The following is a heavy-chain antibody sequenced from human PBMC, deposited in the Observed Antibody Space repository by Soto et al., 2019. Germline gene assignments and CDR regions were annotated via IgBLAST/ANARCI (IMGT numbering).Heavy chain of an antibody. CDR1: GFTFSSYS. J-gene: IGHJ4*02. D-gene: IGHD3-3*01. V-gene: IGHV3-48*01. CDR3: ARDRYDIRFLEWLGPFGD. Sequence: PGGSLRLSCAASGFTFSSYSMNWVRQAPGKGLEWVSYISSSSSTIYYADSVKGRFTISRDNAKNSLYLQMNSLRAEDTAVYYCARDRYDIRFLEWLGPFGDWGQGSLVTVSS. CDR2: ISSSSSTI.